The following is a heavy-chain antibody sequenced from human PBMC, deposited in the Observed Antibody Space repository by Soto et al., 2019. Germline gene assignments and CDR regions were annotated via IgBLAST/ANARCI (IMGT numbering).Heavy chain of an antibody. J-gene: IGHJ4*02. CDR3: ARDANYGDSYDY. CDR2: ISSSNSTI. Sequence: GGFLRLSCAASGFTFSDYTMNWVRQAPGKGLEWVSYISSSNSTIYYADSVKGRFTISRDNAKNSLYLQMNSLRDEDTAVYYCARDANYGDSYDYWGQGTLVTVSS. CDR1: GFTFSDYT. V-gene: IGHV3-48*02. D-gene: IGHD4-17*01.